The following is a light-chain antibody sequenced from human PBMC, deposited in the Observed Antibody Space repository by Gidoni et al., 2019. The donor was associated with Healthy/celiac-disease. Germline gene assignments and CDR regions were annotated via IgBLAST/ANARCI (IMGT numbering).Light chain of an antibody. CDR3: QQSYSTPPT. CDR1: QSNISY. V-gene: IGKV1-39*01. CDR2: AAS. Sequence: DIQMTQSPSSLSASVGDRATITSRASQSNISYLNWYQQKPGKAPKLLIYAASSLQRGVPSRFSGSGSGTDFTLTISSLQPEDFATYYCQQSYSTPPTFGEGTKVEIK. J-gene: IGKJ4*01.